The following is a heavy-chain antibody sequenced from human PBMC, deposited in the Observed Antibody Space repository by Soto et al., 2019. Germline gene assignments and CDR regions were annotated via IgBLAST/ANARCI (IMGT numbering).Heavy chain of an antibody. CDR2: ISGSGGST. D-gene: IGHD3-9*01. V-gene: IGHV3-23*01. Sequence: GGSLRLSCAASGFTFSSYAMSWVRQAPGKGLEWVSAISGSGGSTYYADSVKGRFTISRDNSKNTLYLQMNSLRAEDTAVYYCAKDKGLDYYDILTGYYGLDYWGQGTLVTVSS. CDR3: AKDKGLDYYDILTGYYGLDY. J-gene: IGHJ4*02. CDR1: GFTFSSYA.